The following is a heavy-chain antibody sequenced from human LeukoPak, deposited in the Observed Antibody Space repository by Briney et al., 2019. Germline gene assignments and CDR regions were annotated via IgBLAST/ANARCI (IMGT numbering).Heavy chain of an antibody. J-gene: IGHJ3*02. CDR3: ARRGGATTHVVYAFDI. D-gene: IGHD1-26*01. V-gene: IGHV5-51*01. CDR2: IYPGDSDT. Sequence: GESLKISCKGSGYSFTSYWIGWVRQMPGKGLEWMGIIYPGDSDTRYSPSFQGQVTISADKSISTAYLQWSSLKASDTAMYYCARRGGATTHVVYAFDIWGQGTMVTVSS. CDR1: GYSFTSYW.